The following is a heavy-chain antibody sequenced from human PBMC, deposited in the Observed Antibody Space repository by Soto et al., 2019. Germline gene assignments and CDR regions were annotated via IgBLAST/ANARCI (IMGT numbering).Heavy chain of an antibody. V-gene: IGHV3-53*01. CDR1: GFTVGNNY. J-gene: IGHJ4*02. CDR2: IYSTGTT. Sequence: EVQLVESGGGLIQPGGSLKLACAASGFTVGNNYMSWVRQAPGKGLEWVSLIYSTGTTKYADSVKGRFTVSRDNAKNTLYLQMNRLRAEATAVYYCAKDRRGSGSHYNSFGYWGQGTLVTFSS. D-gene: IGHD3-10*01. CDR3: AKDRRGSGSHYNSFGY.